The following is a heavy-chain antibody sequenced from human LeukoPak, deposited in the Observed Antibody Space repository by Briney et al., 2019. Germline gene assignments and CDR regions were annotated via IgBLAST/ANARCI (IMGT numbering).Heavy chain of an antibody. CDR2: ISGSGGST. Sequence: GGSLRLSCAASGFTISSYAIGWVRQARGKGLEWVSAISGSGGSTYYADSVKGRFTISRDNSKNTLYLQMNSLRAEDTAVYYCAKPSYSSGWYSYFDYWGQGTLVTVSP. CDR3: AKPSYSSGWYSYFDY. V-gene: IGHV3-23*01. J-gene: IGHJ4*02. CDR1: GFTISSYA. D-gene: IGHD6-19*01.